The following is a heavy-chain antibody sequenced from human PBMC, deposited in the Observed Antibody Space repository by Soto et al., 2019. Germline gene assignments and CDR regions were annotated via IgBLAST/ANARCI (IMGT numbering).Heavy chain of an antibody. CDR3: AKDVVVGATTGLGDYYYYYGMDV. CDR1: GFTFSSYG. Sequence: GGSLRLSCAASGFTFSSYGMHWVRQAPGKGLEWVAVISYDGSNKYYADSVKVRFTISRDNSKNTLYLQMNSLRAEDTAVYYCAKDVVVGATTGLGDYYYYYGMDVWGQGTTVTVSS. CDR2: ISYDGSNK. J-gene: IGHJ6*02. D-gene: IGHD1-26*01. V-gene: IGHV3-30*18.